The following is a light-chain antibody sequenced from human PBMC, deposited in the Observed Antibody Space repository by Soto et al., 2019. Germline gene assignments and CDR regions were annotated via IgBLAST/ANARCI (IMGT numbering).Light chain of an antibody. Sequence: DIVMTQSPDSLAVSLGERATINCKSSQSVLYSSNNKNYLAWYQQKPGQPPKLLIYWASTRESGVPDRFSGSGSGTDFTLTISSLQAEDVADYYCQQYYSIQGYTFGQGTKLEIK. CDR1: QSVLYSSNNKNY. V-gene: IGKV4-1*01. CDR3: QQYYSIQGYT. J-gene: IGKJ2*01. CDR2: WAS.